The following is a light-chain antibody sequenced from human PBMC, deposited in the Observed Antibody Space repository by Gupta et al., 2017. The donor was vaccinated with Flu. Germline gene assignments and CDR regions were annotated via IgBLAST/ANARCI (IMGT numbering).Light chain of an antibody. CDR3: LQYSAFAWT. CDR1: QGIRTD. CDR2: AAS. Sequence: DVQMTQAPSSLSASVGDRVTITCRASQGIRTDLGWYQQKPGKAPKRLISAASRLQSGVPSRFSGSGSGTEFTLTISSLQPEDFATYYCLQYSAFAWTFGQGTKVEIK. V-gene: IGKV1-17*01. J-gene: IGKJ1*01.